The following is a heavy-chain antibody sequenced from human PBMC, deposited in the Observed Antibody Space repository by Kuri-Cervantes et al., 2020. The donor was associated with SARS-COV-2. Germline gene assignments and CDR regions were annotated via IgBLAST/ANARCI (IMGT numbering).Heavy chain of an antibody. CDR2: IKQDGSET. CDR1: GLTISRYW. Sequence: GESLKISCAASGLTISRYWMTWVRQAPGKGLEWVANIKQDGSETHYVDSVKGRFTISRDNAKRSLYLQMDSLRAEDTAVYFCVSGDFSDYWGQGTLVTVSS. CDR3: VSGDFSDY. V-gene: IGHV3-7*01. J-gene: IGHJ4*02. D-gene: IGHD3-10*01.